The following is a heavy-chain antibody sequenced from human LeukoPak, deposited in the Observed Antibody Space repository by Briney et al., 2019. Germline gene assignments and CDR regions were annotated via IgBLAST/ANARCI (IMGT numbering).Heavy chain of an antibody. CDR2: IIPILGIA. Sequence: SVKVSRKASGGTFSSYAISWVRQAPGQGLEWMGRIIPILGIANYAQKFQGRVTITADKSTSTAYMELSSLRSEDTAVYYCATGRFITIFGEIDPDSTSAFDIWGQGTMVTVSS. D-gene: IGHD3-3*01. J-gene: IGHJ3*02. V-gene: IGHV1-69*04. CDR3: ATGRFITIFGEIDPDSTSAFDI. CDR1: GGTFSSYA.